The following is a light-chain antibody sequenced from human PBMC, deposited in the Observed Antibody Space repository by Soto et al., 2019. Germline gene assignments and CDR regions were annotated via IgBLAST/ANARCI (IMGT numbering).Light chain of an antibody. V-gene: IGKV3-11*01. J-gene: IGKJ1*01. CDR3: QQLSNWPWT. Sequence: EIVLTQSPATLSLSPVERATLSCRASQSVSSYLAWYQQKPGQAPRLLIYDASNRSTGIPARFSGSGSGTDFTLTISSLEPEDFAVYYCQQLSNWPWTFGQGTKVEIK. CDR2: DAS. CDR1: QSVSSY.